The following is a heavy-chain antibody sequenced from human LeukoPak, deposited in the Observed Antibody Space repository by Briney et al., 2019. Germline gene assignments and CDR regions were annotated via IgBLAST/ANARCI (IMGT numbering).Heavy chain of an antibody. D-gene: IGHD6-19*01. CDR3: ARGAVAGPYDY. Sequence: SETLSLTCAVSGGSISSGSYYWSWIRQPAGKGLEWIGRIYTSGSTNYNPSLKSRVTISVDTSKNQFSLKLSSVTAADTAVYYCARGAVAGPYDYWGQGTLVTVSS. CDR1: GGSISSGSYY. CDR2: IYTSGST. V-gene: IGHV4-61*02. J-gene: IGHJ4*02.